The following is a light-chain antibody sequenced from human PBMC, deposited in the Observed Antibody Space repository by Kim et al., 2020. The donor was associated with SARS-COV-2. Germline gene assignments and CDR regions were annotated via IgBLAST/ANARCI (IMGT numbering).Light chain of an antibody. CDR2: EVT. V-gene: IGLV2-8*01. CDR1: SSGFGGYGGYTY. CDR3: TTHANSNYI. Sequence: QSALTQPPSASGSPGQSVTISCSGASSGFGGYGGYTYVSWYQQHPGNAPKLIIYEVTKRPSGVPNRFSGSKSGNTAFLIVSGLQAEDEADYYCTTHANSNYIFGTGTKVTVL. J-gene: IGLJ1*01.